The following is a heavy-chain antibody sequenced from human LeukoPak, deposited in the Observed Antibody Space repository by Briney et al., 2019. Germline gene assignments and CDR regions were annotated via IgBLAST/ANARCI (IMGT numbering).Heavy chain of an antibody. CDR3: ASQSVPAAIGRGLRFDP. V-gene: IGHV1-69*02. J-gene: IGHJ5*02. Sequence: ASVKVSCKASGGTFSSYTISWVRQAPGQGLEWMGRIIPILGIANYAQKFQGRVTITADKSTSTAYMELSSLRSEDTAVYYCASQSVPAAIGRGLRFDPWGQGTLVTVSS. CDR1: GGTFSSYT. CDR2: IIPILGIA. D-gene: IGHD2-2*01.